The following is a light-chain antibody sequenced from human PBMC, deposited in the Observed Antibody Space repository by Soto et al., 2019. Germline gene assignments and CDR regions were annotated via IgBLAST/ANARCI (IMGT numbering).Light chain of an antibody. CDR2: GNN. J-gene: IGLJ2*01. V-gene: IGLV1-47*01. CDR1: KSNIGSVS. Sequence: QSVLTQTPSASGTPGQWVAISCSGSKSNIGSVSVNWYQQLPGAAPKLLIYGNNQRPSGVPDRFSGSKSGTSASLAISGLRSEDEAYYYCTAWDDNLSAVVFGGGTKLTVL. CDR3: TAWDDNLSAVV.